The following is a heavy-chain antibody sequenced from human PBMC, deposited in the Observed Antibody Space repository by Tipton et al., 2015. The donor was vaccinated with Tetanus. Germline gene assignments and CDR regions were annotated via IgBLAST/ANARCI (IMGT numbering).Heavy chain of an antibody. CDR2: MNPNSGNT. CDR3: ARLGPGDKNNYYYYYGMDV. CDR1: GYTFTSYD. V-gene: IGHV1-8*01. J-gene: IGHJ6*02. D-gene: IGHD1/OR15-1a*01. Sequence: QSGAEVKKPGASVKVSCKASGYTFTSYDINWVRQATGQGLEWMGWMNPNSGNTGYAQKFQGRVTMTRNTSISTAYMELSSLRSEDTAVYYCARLGPGDKNNYYYYYGMDVWGQGTTVTVSS.